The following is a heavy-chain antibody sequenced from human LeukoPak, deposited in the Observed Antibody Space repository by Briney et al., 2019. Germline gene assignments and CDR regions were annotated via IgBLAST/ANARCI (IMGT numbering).Heavy chain of an antibody. CDR3: AKACPYSSSSVSYYYGMDV. D-gene: IGHD6-6*01. J-gene: IGHJ6*02. V-gene: IGHV3-30*18. Sequence: PGGSLRLSCAASGFTFSSYGMHWVRQAPGKGLEWVAVISYDGSNKYYADSVKGRFTISRDNSKNTLYLQMNSLRAEDTAVYYCAKACPYSSSSVSYYYGMDVWGQGTTVTVSS. CDR2: ISYDGSNK. CDR1: GFTFSSYG.